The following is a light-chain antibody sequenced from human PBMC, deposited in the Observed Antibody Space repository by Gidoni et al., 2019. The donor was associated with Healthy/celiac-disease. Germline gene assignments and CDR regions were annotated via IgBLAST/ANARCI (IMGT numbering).Light chain of an antibody. V-gene: IGKV1-33*01. CDR1: QDISNY. J-gene: IGKJ5*01. CDR2: DAS. CDR3: QQYDNLPIT. Sequence: DIQMTQSPSSLSASVGDRVTITCQASQDISNYLNWYQQKPGKDPKLLIYDASNLETGVPSRFSGSGSGTDFTFTISSLQPEDIATYYCQQYDNLPITFGQXTRLEIK.